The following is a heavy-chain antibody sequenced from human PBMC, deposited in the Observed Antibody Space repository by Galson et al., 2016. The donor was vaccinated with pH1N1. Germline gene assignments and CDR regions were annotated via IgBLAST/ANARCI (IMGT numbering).Heavy chain of an antibody. J-gene: IGHJ6*02. CDR1: GFTFSNYW. Sequence: SLRLSCAGYGFTFSNYWMSWVRQAPGKGPEWVANINQDGSKKYYVDSVKGRFTISRDNAKNSVYLQMNSLRADDTAVYFCARVIFRHFGLDVWGQGTTVTVSS. D-gene: IGHD3-9*01. CDR2: INQDGSKK. V-gene: IGHV3-7*05. CDR3: ARVIFRHFGLDV.